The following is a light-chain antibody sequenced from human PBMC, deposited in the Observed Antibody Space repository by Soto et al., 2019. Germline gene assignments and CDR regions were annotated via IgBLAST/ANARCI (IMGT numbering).Light chain of an antibody. J-gene: IGLJ2*01. CDR2: LNSDGTH. V-gene: IGLV4-69*01. CDR1: SGHSSYA. CDR3: QTWGTGIVV. Sequence: QLVLTQSPSASASLGASVKLTCTLSSGHSSYAIAWHQQHPEKGPRYLMRLNSDGTHNKGDEIPDRFSGSSSGAERYLTISSLQSEDEAEYYCQTWGTGIVVFGGGTKHTVL.